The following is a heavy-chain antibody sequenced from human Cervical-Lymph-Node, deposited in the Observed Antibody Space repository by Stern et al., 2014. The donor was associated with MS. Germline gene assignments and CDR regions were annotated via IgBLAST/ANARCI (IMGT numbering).Heavy chain of an antibody. J-gene: IGHJ4*02. D-gene: IGHD2-8*02. CDR3: ARRGWELGGVHLDY. Sequence: VQLVESGGGVVQPGRSLRLSCAASGFSFRNYGMHWVRQAPGKGLEWLAVISPDGSNTYYADSVKGRFTISRDKSKNTLSLQMNSLRAEDTAVYYCARRGWELGGVHLDYWGPGTLVTVSS. CDR2: ISPDGSNT. V-gene: IGHV3-30*01. CDR1: GFSFRNYG.